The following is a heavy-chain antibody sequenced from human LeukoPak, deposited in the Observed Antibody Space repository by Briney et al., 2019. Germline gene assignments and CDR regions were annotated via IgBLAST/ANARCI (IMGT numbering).Heavy chain of an antibody. CDR2: IYYSGST. CDR1: GGSISSYY. V-gene: IGHV4-59*12. J-gene: IGHJ4*02. CDR3: ARGRAYYDFWSGYFGFDY. D-gene: IGHD3-3*01. Sequence: SETLSLTCTVSGGSISSYYWSWIRQPPGKGLEWIGYIYYSGSTNYNPSLKSRVTISVDTSKNQFSLKLSSVTAADTAVYYCARGRAYYDFWSGYFGFDYWGQGTLVTVSS.